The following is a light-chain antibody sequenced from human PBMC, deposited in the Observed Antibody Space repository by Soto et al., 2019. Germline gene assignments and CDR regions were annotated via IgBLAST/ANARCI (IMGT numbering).Light chain of an antibody. Sequence: QSALTQPASVSGSPGQSITISCTGTSSDVGAYDFVSWYQHYPGKAPKLVTFDVTHRPPGISDRFSGSKSANTASLTISGLQAAEEAFYYCSSYTTRSTLVFGGGTKLTVL. J-gene: IGLJ2*01. CDR3: SSYTTRSTLV. CDR1: SSDVGAYDF. CDR2: DVT. V-gene: IGLV2-14*01.